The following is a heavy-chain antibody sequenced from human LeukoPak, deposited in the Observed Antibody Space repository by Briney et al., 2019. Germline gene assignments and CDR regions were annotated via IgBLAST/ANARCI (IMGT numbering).Heavy chain of an antibody. V-gene: IGHV3-48*03. CDR2: ISSSGSTK. Sequence: GGSLRLSCAASGFTFSSYEMNWVRQAPGKGLEWVSFISSSGSTKYYADSVKGRFTISRDTTQNSLYLQMNSLRAEDTAVYYCARGLQITVAGPPMDVWGKGTTVTISS. J-gene: IGHJ6*03. D-gene: IGHD6-19*01. CDR3: ARGLQITVAGPPMDV. CDR1: GFTFSSYE.